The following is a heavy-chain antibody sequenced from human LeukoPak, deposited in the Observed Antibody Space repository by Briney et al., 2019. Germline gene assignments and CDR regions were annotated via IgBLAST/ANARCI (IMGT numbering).Heavy chain of an antibody. J-gene: IGHJ5*02. V-gene: IGHV4-59*08. Sequence: SETLSLTCTVSGGSISSYYWSWIRQPPGKGLEWIGYIYYSGSTNYNPSLKSRVTISVDTSKNQFSLKLSSVTAADTAVYYCARQEESDYYDSSGSNWFDPWGQETLVTVSS. CDR2: IYYSGST. CDR1: GGSISSYY. D-gene: IGHD3-22*01. CDR3: ARQEESDYYDSSGSNWFDP.